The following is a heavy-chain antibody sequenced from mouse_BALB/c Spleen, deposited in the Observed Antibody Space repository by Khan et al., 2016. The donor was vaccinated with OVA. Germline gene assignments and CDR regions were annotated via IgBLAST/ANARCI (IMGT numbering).Heavy chain of an antibody. D-gene: IGHD1-1*01. Sequence: EVELVEPGPGLVKPSQSLSPTCTVTGYSITSNYAWNWIRQFPGNKLEWMGYISYSGSTTYNPSLKSRISITRDTSKNQFFLQLKSVTTEDTATYYCARGNYYGYYFDYWGQGTSLTVSS. CDR1: GYSITSNYA. V-gene: IGHV3-2*02. J-gene: IGHJ2*02. CDR3: ARGNYYGYYFDY. CDR2: ISYSGST.